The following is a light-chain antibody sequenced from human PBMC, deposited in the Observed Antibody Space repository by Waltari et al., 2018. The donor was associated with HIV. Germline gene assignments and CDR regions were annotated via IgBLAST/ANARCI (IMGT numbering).Light chain of an antibody. Sequence: QSVLTQPPSVSAAPGQKVTISCSGSSSNLENNYVSWYQQLPGTAPKLLIYDNNKRPSGIPDRFSGSKSVTSATLGITGLQTGDEADYFCGTWDTSLSVVVFGGGTKLTVL. J-gene: IGLJ2*01. V-gene: IGLV1-51*01. CDR3: GTWDTSLSVVV. CDR1: SSNLENNY. CDR2: DNN.